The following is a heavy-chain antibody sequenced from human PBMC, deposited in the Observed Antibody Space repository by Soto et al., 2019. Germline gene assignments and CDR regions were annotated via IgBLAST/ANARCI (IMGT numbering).Heavy chain of an antibody. CDR1: GFTFSIYA. CDR3: AKTTARYCSGGSCQDYYFDY. D-gene: IGHD2-15*01. V-gene: IGHV3-23*01. CDR2: ISGSGGST. J-gene: IGHJ4*02. Sequence: PGGSLRLSCAASGFTFSIYAMSWVRHAPGKGLEWVSAISGSGGSTYYADSVKGRFTISRDNSKNTLYLQMNSLRAEDTAVYYCAKTTARYCSGGSCQDYYFDYWGQGTLVTVSS.